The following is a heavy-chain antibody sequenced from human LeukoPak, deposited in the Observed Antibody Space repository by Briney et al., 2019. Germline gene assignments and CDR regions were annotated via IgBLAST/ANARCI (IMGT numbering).Heavy chain of an antibody. V-gene: IGHV4-59*01. D-gene: IGHD3-22*01. CDR1: GGSISSYY. CDR2: IYYSGST. J-gene: IGHJ4*02. Sequence: SETLSLTCTVSGGSISSYYWSWIRQPPGKGLEWIGYIYYSGSTNYNPSLKSRVTISVDTSKNQFSLKLSSVTAADTAVYYCARGRYDSSGYHTTVDYWGQGTLVTVSS. CDR3: ARGRYDSSGYHTTVDY.